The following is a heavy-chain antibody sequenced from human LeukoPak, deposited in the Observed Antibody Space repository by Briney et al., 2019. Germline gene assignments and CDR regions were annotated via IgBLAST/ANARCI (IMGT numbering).Heavy chain of an antibody. CDR2: IWSDGATT. J-gene: IGHJ1*01. CDR3: ARDNYCSGGSCLPQYLQY. CDR1: GFTFSEYG. Sequence: PGGSLRLSCIVSGFTFSEYGMYWVRQAPGKGLDWVAAIWSDGATTLYADSVKGRFTISRDNSKNTLYLQINSLRVEDTAVYYCARDNYCSGGSCLPQYLQYWGQGTLVTVSS. V-gene: IGHV3-33*07. D-gene: IGHD2-15*01.